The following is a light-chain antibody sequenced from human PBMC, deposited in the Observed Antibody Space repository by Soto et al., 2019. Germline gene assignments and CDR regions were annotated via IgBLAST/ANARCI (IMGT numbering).Light chain of an antibody. CDR1: NSDIGAYDY. V-gene: IGLV2-14*01. CDR3: GSYASATLI. CDR2: EVT. Sequence: QSALTQPASVSGSPGQSITISFTGSNSDIGAYDYVSWYQQHPGKPPTLLIYEVTFRPSGVPNRFSGSKSGNTATLTISGLLTEDEADYSCGSYASATLIVGGGTKVTVL. J-gene: IGLJ2*01.